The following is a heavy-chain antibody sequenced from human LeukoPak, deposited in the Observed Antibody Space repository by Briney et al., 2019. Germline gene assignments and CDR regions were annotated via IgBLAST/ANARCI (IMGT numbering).Heavy chain of an antibody. J-gene: IGHJ4*02. CDR3: AREPRQRGSGFDY. CDR2: INPNSGGT. CDR1: GYTFTGYY. D-gene: IGHD3-10*01. Sequence: GASVKVSCKASGYTFTGYYMHWVRQAPGQGLEWMGWINPNSGGTNYAQKFQGRVTMTRDTSTSTAYMELSRLRSDDTAVYYCAREPRQRGSGFDYWGQGTLVTVSS. V-gene: IGHV1-2*02.